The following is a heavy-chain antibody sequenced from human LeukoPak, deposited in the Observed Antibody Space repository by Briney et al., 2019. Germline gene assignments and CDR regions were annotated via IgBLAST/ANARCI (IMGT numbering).Heavy chain of an antibody. J-gene: IGHJ5*02. CDR1: GFTFSSAG. D-gene: IGHD6-19*01. Sequence: PGGSLRLSCAASGFTFSSAGMTWVRQAPGKGLEWVSTITVSGLGLYYAVSVKGRFTISRDNSKNMVYLQMNRLRAEDTAIYYCAVDGSGWSRSSWGQGTIVTVSS. CDR2: ITVSGLGL. V-gene: IGHV3-23*01. CDR3: AVDGSGWSRSS.